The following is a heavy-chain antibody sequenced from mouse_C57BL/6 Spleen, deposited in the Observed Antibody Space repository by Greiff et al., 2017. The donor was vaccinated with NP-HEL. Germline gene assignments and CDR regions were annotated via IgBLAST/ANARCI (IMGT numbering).Heavy chain of an antibody. J-gene: IGHJ3*01. CDR3: ARGERRGFAY. CDR1: GYTFTSYW. CDR2: IDPSDSYT. V-gene: IGHV1-69*01. Sequence: QVQLQQPGAELVMPGASVKLSCKASGYTFTSYWMHWVKQRPGQGLEWIGEIDPSDSYTNYNQKFKGQSTLTVDKSSSTAYMQLSSLTSEDSAGYYCARGERRGFAYWGQGTLVTVSA.